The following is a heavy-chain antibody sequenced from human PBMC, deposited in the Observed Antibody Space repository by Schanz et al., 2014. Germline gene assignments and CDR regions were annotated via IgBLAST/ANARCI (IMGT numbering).Heavy chain of an antibody. J-gene: IGHJ6*02. CDR1: GYTFTRYY. Sequence: QVQLVQSGAEVKKPGASVKVSCKASGYTFTRYYIHWVRQAPGQGLEWMGIINPSGGSTTYAQKFQGRVTMTSDTSTSTVYMELSSLRSEDTAVYYCASDFWSGYSHYYYGLDVWGQGTLVTVSS. CDR2: INPSGGST. D-gene: IGHD3-3*01. CDR3: ASDFWSGYSHYYYGLDV. V-gene: IGHV1-46*01.